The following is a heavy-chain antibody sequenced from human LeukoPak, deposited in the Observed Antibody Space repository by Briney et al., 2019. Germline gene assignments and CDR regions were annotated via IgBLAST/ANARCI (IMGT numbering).Heavy chain of an antibody. CDR3: ARALGRALSMVRGVRNYGMDV. J-gene: IGHJ6*02. CDR1: GYTFTSYD. CDR2: MNPNSGNT. V-gene: IGHV1-8*01. Sequence: ASVKVSCKASGYTFTSYDINWVRQATGQGLEWMGWMNPNSGNTGYAQKFQGRVTMTRNTSISTAYMELSSLRSEDTAVYYCARALGRALSMVRGVRNYGMDVWGQGTTVTVSS. D-gene: IGHD3-10*01.